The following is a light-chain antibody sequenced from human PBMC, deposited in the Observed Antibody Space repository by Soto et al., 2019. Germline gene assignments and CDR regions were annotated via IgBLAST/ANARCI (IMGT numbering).Light chain of an antibody. J-gene: IGLJ1*01. V-gene: IGLV2-14*01. CDR2: EVG. CDR3: SSYSISTADL. CDR1: SSDVGGYDY. Sequence: QSALTQPASVSGSPGQSITISCTGTSSDVGGYDYVSWYQLHPGKAPKLMVFEVGNRPSGVSYRFSGSKSGNTASLTISGLQAEDEADYFCSSYSISTADLFGTGTKVTVL.